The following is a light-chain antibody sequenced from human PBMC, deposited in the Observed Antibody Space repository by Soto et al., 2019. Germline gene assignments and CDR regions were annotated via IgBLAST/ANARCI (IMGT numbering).Light chain of an antibody. CDR3: QSYNTARPT. Sequence: LRRTQSPSFLSPSILECSTITCRASQGISNSLAWYQQKPGKAPQLLIYDACNLESGVPARFSGSGSGTDFTLTISGLQSEDLAIYYCQSYNTARPTFGQGTRLEIK. J-gene: IGKJ5*01. CDR2: DAC. V-gene: IGKV1-27*01. CDR1: QGISNS.